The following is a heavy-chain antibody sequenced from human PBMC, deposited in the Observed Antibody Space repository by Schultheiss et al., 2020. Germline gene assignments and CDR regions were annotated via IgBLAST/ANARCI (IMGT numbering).Heavy chain of an antibody. D-gene: IGHD3-3*01. J-gene: IGHJ6*02. CDR2: IIPILGIA. Sequence: SVKVSCKASGGTFSSYTISWVRQAPGQGLEWMGRIIPILGIANYAQKFQGRVTITADKSTSTAYMELSSLRSEDTAVYYCARLTTTYYDFWSGYSNYYYYGMDVWGQGTTVTVSS. CDR3: ARLTTTYYDFWSGYSNYYYYGMDV. V-gene: IGHV1-69*02. CDR1: GGTFSSYT.